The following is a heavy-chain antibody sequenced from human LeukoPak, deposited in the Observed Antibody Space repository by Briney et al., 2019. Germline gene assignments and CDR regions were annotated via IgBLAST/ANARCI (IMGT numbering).Heavy chain of an antibody. CDR2: IRGSGATT. CDR1: GFAFSSYA. J-gene: IGHJ2*01. CDR3: AQGACADTFWYFDL. Sequence: GGSLRLSCAASGFAFSSYAMSWVRQAPGKGLEWVSCIRGSGATTFHADSVKGRFTISRDNSKNTLYLQMNGLRSEDTAVYYCAQGACADTFWYFDLWGRGTLVTVSS. D-gene: IGHD3-16*01. V-gene: IGHV3-23*01.